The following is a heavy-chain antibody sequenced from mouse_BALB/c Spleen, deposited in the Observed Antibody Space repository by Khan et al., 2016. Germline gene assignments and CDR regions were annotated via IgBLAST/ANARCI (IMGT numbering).Heavy chain of an antibody. V-gene: IGHV8-11*01. CDR2: TWWNDNN. D-gene: IGHD4-1*01. CDR1: GFSLNTYGIG. CDR3: ARIDRWDGAF. Sequence: QVTLKESGPGILQPSQTLSLTCSFSGFSLNTYGIGVGWLRPPSGKGLEWLAHTWWNDNNSYNTALESRLTISKATSNNQVFLNIASVDTADNATYDCARIDRWDGAFWGQGTLVTVSA. J-gene: IGHJ3*01.